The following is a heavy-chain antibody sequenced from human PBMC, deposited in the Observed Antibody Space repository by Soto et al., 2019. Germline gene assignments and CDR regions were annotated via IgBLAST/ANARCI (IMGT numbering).Heavy chain of an antibody. D-gene: IGHD3-10*02. Sequence: QAQLVESGGGLVKPGGSLTLSCAVSGFKVTDYYMSWIRQAPGKGLDWVAMISRSGNTIHYADSVNGRFTISKDNAKKSLYLQMTSLSPEDTAVYYCARREDVFLYYYMAVWGKGTAVIVSS. CDR2: ISRSGNTI. CDR3: ARREDVFLYYYMAV. CDR1: GFKVTDYY. J-gene: IGHJ6*03. V-gene: IGHV3-11*04.